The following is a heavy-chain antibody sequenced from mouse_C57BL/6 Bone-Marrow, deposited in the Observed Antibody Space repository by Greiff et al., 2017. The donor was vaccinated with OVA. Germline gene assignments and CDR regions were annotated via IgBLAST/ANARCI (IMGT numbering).Heavy chain of an antibody. CDR3: VRQEELSGSSLYWYFDV. J-gene: IGHJ1*03. V-gene: IGHV10-1*01. D-gene: IGHD1-1*01. Sequence: VKDRFTISRDDSESMLYLQMNNLKTEDTAMYYCVRQEELSGSSLYWYFDVWGTGTTVTVSS.